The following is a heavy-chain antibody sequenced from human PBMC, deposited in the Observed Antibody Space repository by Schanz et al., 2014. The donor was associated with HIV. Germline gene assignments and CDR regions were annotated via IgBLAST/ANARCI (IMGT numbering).Heavy chain of an antibody. V-gene: IGHV4-31*02. D-gene: IGHD3-10*01. CDR3: ARGMGLRWFGELRGPFDY. CDR2: ISYRGST. J-gene: IGHJ4*02. CDR1: GFSFLRYE. Sequence: VQLLESGGGLVQPGGSLRISCVASGFSFLRYEMSWIRQRPGRGLECIGYISYRGSTYYNPSLKSRISISVDTSKNQFSLKLTSVTAADTAVYFCARGMGLRWFGELRGPFDYWGQGTLVTVSA.